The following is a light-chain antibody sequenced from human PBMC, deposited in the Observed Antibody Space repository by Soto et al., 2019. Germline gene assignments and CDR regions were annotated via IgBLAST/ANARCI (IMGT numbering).Light chain of an antibody. J-gene: IGKJ3*01. V-gene: IGKV3-20*01. Sequence: DIVLTQSPGTLSLSPGERATLSCRASQSVSSSYLAWYQQKPGQAPRLLIYGASSRATGIPDRFSGSGSGTDFTLTTSRLEPEDFAVYYCQQYGSSPFTFGPGPKVDIK. CDR3: QQYGSSPFT. CDR1: QSVSSSY. CDR2: GAS.